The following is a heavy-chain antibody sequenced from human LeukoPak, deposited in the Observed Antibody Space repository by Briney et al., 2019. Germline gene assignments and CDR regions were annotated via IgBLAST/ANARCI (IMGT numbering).Heavy chain of an antibody. Sequence: GESLKISCKGSGYSFTSYWIGWVRQMPGKGLEWMGIIYPGDSDTRYSPSFQGQVTISADKSISTAYLQWSSLKASDTAMYYCARHRYGSGSYYNEGFDYWGQGTLVTVSS. CDR3: ARHRYGSGSYYNEGFDY. J-gene: IGHJ4*02. CDR2: IYPGDSDT. V-gene: IGHV5-51*01. D-gene: IGHD3-10*01. CDR1: GYSFTSYW.